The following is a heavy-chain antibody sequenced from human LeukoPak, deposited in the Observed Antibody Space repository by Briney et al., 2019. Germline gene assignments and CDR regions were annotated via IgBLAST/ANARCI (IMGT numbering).Heavy chain of an antibody. Sequence: QTGGSLRLSCAASGVTFSNYWMSWVRQAPGKGLEWVANIKEDGSEKYYVDSVKGRFTISRDNARNSLYLQMNSLRAEDTAVYYCASGRQLGYWGQGTLVTVSS. V-gene: IGHV3-7*01. D-gene: IGHD6-13*01. J-gene: IGHJ4*02. CDR1: GVTFSNYW. CDR2: IKEDGSEK. CDR3: ASGRQLGY.